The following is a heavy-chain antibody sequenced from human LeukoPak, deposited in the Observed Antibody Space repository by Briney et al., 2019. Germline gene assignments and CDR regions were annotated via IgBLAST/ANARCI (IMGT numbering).Heavy chain of an antibody. CDR1: SYF. D-gene: IGHD3-10*01. V-gene: IGHV4-39*01. J-gene: IGHJ4*02. CDR3: ARHRFGGFYYFDY. CDR2: IYYSGST. Sequence: SYFWGWIRQPPGKGLEWIGSIYYSGSTYYNPSLKSRVTISVDTSKNQFSLKLTSVTASDTAVYYCARHRFGGFYYFDYWGQGTLVTVSS.